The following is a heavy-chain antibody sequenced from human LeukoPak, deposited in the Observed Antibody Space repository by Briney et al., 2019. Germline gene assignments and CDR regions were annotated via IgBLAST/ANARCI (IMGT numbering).Heavy chain of an antibody. CDR1: GGSISSGGYS. Sequence: SETLSLTCAVSGGSISSGGYSWSWIRQPPGKGLEWIGYIYHSGSTYYNPSLKSRVTISVDRSKNQFSLKLSSVTAADTAVYYCARMGMGATDYYYYYMDVRGKGTTVTVSS. V-gene: IGHV4-30-2*01. D-gene: IGHD1-26*01. CDR2: IYHSGST. J-gene: IGHJ6*03. CDR3: ARMGMGATDYYYYYMDV.